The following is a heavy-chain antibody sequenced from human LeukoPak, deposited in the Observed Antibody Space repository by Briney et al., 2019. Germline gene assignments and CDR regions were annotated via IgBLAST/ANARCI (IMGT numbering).Heavy chain of an antibody. D-gene: IGHD3-16*02. Sequence: ASVKVSCKASGGTFSSYAISWVRQAPGQGLERMGGIIPIFGTANYAQKFQGRVTITADESTSTAYMELSSLRSEDTAVYYCARGIMITFGGVIAPAPRYFDYWGQGTLVTVSS. J-gene: IGHJ4*02. CDR1: GGTFSSYA. V-gene: IGHV1-69*13. CDR3: ARGIMITFGGVIAPAPRYFDY. CDR2: IIPIFGTA.